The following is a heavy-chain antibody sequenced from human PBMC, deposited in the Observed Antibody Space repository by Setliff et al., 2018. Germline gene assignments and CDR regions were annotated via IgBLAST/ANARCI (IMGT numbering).Heavy chain of an antibody. CDR2: ISVYNGNT. D-gene: IGHD2-2*01. J-gene: IGHJ4*02. CDR1: GYTFTSYG. Sequence: ASVKVSCKASGYTFTSYGFSWVRQAPGQGLEWMGRISVYNGNTNYGQKYQGRVTMTIDTLTSTAYMELRSLRSDDTAVYYCARGPLDFVVTPAAAKFDYWGQGTLVTVSS. V-gene: IGHV1-18*01. CDR3: ARGPLDFVVTPAAAKFDY.